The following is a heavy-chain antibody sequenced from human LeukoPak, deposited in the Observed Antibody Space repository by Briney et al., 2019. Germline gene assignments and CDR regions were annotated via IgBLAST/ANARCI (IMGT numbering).Heavy chain of an antibody. CDR2: ISSSSRYI. V-gene: IGHV3-21*01. CDR3: ARDHGGYCSSTSCYWAKNWFDP. J-gene: IGHJ5*02. D-gene: IGHD2-2*01. CDR1: GFTFSRYS. Sequence: PGGSLRLSCAASGFTFSRYSMNWVRQAPGKGLEWVSSISSSSRYIYYADSVKGRFTISRDNAKNSLYLQMNSLRAEDTAVYYCARDHGGYCSSTSCYWAKNWFDPWGQGTLVTVSS.